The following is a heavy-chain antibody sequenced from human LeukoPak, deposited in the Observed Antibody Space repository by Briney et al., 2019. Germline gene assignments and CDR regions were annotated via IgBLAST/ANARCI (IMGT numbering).Heavy chain of an antibody. CDR2: IYTSGST. J-gene: IGHJ5*02. D-gene: IGHD3-10*01. Sequence: SETLSLTCTVSGGSISSGSYYWSWIRQPAGKGLEWIGRIYTSGSTNYNPSLKSRVTISVDTSKNQFSLKLSSVTAADTAVYYCARVGKSMVRGVKQDWFDPWGQGTLVTVSS. V-gene: IGHV4-61*02. CDR3: ARVGKSMVRGVKQDWFDP. CDR1: GGSISSGSYY.